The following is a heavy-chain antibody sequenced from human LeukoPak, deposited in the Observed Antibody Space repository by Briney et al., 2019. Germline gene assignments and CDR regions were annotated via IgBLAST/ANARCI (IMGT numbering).Heavy chain of an antibody. CDR2: IHTSGTT. CDR1: GGSMRSFY. D-gene: IGHD3-16*01. Sequence: SETLSLTCTVSGGSMRSFYWSFIRQPAGKGLEWIGCIHTSGTTWYNASLKSRVTMSVDTSKNQFSLRLTSVTAADTAVYYCARGDLYDGGGRNWFDPWGQGTLVTVSS. CDR3: ARGDLYDGGGRNWFDP. J-gene: IGHJ5*02. V-gene: IGHV4-4*07.